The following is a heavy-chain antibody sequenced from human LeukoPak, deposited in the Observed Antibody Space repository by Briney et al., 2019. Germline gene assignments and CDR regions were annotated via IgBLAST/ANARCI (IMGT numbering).Heavy chain of an antibody. Sequence: GGSLRLSCAASGFTFSSYDMHWVRQATGKGLEWVSAIGTAGDTYYPGSVKGRFTISRENAKNSLYLQMNSLRAEDTAVYYCARGHQLLTYYYGSGSYLFDYWGQGTLVTVSS. CDR1: GFTFSSYD. CDR2: IGTAGDT. CDR3: ARGHQLLTYYYGSGSYLFDY. V-gene: IGHV3-13*01. D-gene: IGHD3-10*01. J-gene: IGHJ4*02.